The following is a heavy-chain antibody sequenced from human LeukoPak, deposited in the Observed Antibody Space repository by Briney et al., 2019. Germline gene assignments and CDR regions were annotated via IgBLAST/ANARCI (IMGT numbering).Heavy chain of an antibody. D-gene: IGHD1-26*01. J-gene: IGHJ6*03. Sequence: SETLSLTCTVSGGSISSYYWSWIRQPPGKGLEWIGYIYYSGSTNYNPSLKSRVTISVDTSKNQFSLKLSSVTAADTAVYYCARVTWESYYYYYYMDVWGKGTTVTISS. CDR2: IYYSGST. CDR1: GGSISSYY. CDR3: ARVTWESYYYYYYMDV. V-gene: IGHV4-59*01.